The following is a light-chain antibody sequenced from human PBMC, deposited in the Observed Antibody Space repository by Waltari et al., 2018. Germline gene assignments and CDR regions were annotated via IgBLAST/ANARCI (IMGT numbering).Light chain of an antibody. V-gene: IGLV1-47*01. Sequence: QSVLTQPPSASGAPGQRVTISCSGSSSNIGSNFVYWYQQLPGTAPKLLIYRNNRRPSGVPGRFAGSKTGTSAPLAISGLRSEDEAPYYCAAWDDSLEEVFGGGTKLTVL. J-gene: IGLJ2*01. CDR3: AAWDDSLEEV. CDR2: RNN. CDR1: SSNIGSNF.